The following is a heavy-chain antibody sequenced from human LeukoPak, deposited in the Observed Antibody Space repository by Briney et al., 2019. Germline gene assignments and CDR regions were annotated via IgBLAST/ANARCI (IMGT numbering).Heavy chain of an antibody. CDR3: ARARGVTTRPYYYYYMDV. CDR1: GGSISSGSYY. V-gene: IGHV4-61*02. D-gene: IGHD4-17*01. CDR2: IYTSGST. J-gene: IGHJ6*03. Sequence: PSQTLSLTCTVSGGSISSGSYYWRWIRQPAGKGLEWIGRIYTSGSTNYNPSLKSRLTISVDTSKNQFSLKLSSVTAADTAVYYCARARGVTTRPYYYYYMDVWGKGTTVTISS.